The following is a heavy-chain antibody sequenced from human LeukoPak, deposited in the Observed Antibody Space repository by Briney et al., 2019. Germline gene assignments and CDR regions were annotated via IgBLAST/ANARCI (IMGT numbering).Heavy chain of an antibody. Sequence: GGSLRLSCAVSGITLSNYGMSWVRQAPGKGLEWVAGISGSGGRTNYADSVKGRFTVSRDNPKNTLYLQMNSLRAEDTAVYFCAKRGVVIRVILVGFHKEAYYFDSWGQGALVTVSS. CDR3: AKRGVVIRVILVGFHKEAYYFDS. CDR1: GITLSNYG. J-gene: IGHJ4*02. CDR2: ISGSGGRT. V-gene: IGHV3-23*01. D-gene: IGHD3-22*01.